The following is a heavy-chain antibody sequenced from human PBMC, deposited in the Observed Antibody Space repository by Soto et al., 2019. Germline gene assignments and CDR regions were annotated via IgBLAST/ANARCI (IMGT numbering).Heavy chain of an antibody. J-gene: IGHJ4*02. V-gene: IGHV1-8*01. D-gene: IGHD3-10*01. CDR3: VRLFYYGSGSWVE. CDR2: VNPNNGHQ. CDR1: GYTFTSYD. Sequence: QVQLVQSGAAVKKPGASVKVSCKASGYTFTSYDINWVRKATGQGLEWMGWVNPNNGHQGYAQKFKGRVTMTRNTSISTAYMELDSLRSEDTAVYYCVRLFYYGSGSWVEWGQGTLVTVSS.